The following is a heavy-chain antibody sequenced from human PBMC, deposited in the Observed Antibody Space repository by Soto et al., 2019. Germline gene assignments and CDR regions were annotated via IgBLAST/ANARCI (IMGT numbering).Heavy chain of an antibody. CDR3: ARESLQFYDSDGLHAS. D-gene: IGHD3-22*01. J-gene: IGHJ4*02. CDR1: GFTFSHYS. Sequence: GSLRLSCAASGFTFSHYSMHWVRQAPGKGLEWISYISTSSTATYYADSVKGRFTVSRDNGNKLLFLQMNSLTEEDTAVYYCARESLQFYDSDGLHASWGQGPLFTVSS. CDR2: ISTSSTAT. V-gene: IGHV3-48*02.